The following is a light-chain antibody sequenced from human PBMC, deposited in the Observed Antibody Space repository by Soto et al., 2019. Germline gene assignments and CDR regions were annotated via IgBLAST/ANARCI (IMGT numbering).Light chain of an antibody. CDR1: QPVASSY. V-gene: IGKV3-20*01. J-gene: IGKJ1*01. CDR2: GAS. Sequence: ETVMTQSQGTLSLSPGERATLSCRASQPVASSYVAWYQQKPGQAPRLLISGASRSATGILHRFSGSGSGTDFTHTISRLETEDFEVYYCQQYGNSPPWTFGQVTKVEIK. CDR3: QQYGNSPPWT.